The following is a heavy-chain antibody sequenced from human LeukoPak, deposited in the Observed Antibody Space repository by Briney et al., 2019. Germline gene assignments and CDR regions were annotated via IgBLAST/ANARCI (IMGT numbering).Heavy chain of an antibody. V-gene: IGHV4-34*01. Sequence: KPSETLSLTCAVYGGSFSGYYWSWIRQPPGKGLEWIGEINHSGSTNYNPSLKSRVTISVDTSKNQFSLKLSSVTAADTAVYYCARGVLPLRDINCSGGSCYSGRWFDPWGQGTLVTVSS. J-gene: IGHJ5*02. CDR1: GGSFSGYY. D-gene: IGHD2-15*01. CDR3: ARGVLPLRDINCSGGSCYSGRWFDP. CDR2: INHSGST.